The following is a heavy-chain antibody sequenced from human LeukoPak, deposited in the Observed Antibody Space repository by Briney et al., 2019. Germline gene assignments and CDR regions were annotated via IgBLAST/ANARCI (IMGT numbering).Heavy chain of an antibody. J-gene: IGHJ3*02. CDR1: GGSFSGYY. CDR3: ARVGWLRSPDAFDI. D-gene: IGHD5-12*01. CDR2: IYTSGST. V-gene: IGHV4-59*10. Sequence: SETLSLTCAVYGGSFSGYYWSWIRQPAGEGLEWIGRIYTSGSTNYNPSLKSRVTMSVDTSKNQFSLKLSSVTAADTAVYYCARVGWLRSPDAFDIWGQGTMVTVSS.